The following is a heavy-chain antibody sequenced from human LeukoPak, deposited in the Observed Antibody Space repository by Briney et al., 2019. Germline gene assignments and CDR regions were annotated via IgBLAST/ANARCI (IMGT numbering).Heavy chain of an antibody. CDR2: IRSSGSNI. V-gene: IGHV3-11*01. Sequence: GGSLRLSCAVSGFTFSDYYMSWVRQAPGRGLEWVSYIRSSGSNIYYADSVKGRFTISRDNAKNSLYLQMNSLRAEDTAVYYCARGSSGWRGNYYYYYMDVWGKGTTVTVSS. CDR3: ARGSSGWRGNYYYYYMDV. D-gene: IGHD6-19*01. J-gene: IGHJ6*03. CDR1: GFTFSDYY.